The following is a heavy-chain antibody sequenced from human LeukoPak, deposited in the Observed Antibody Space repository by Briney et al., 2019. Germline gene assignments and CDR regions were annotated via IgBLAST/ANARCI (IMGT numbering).Heavy chain of an antibody. D-gene: IGHD3-9*01. Sequence: ASVKVSCKASGYTFTSYGISWVRQAPGQGLEWMGWISAYNGNTNYAQKLQGRVTMTTDTSTNTAYMELRNLRSDDTAVYYCARVVYDILTGYYPYGDYWGQGTLVTVSS. CDR1: GYTFTSYG. V-gene: IGHV1-18*01. J-gene: IGHJ4*02. CDR2: ISAYNGNT. CDR3: ARVVYDILTGYYPYGDY.